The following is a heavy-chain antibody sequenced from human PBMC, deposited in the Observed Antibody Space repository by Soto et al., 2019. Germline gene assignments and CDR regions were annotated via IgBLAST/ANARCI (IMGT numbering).Heavy chain of an antibody. V-gene: IGHV4-38-2*01. CDR3: ARMGGITGTTEGFRYYYYGMDV. CDR1: GYSISSGYY. Sequence: PSETLSLTCAVSGYSISSGYYWGWIRQPPGKGLEWIGSIYHSGSTYYNPSLKSRVTISVDTSKNQFSLKLSSVTAADTAVYYCARMGGITGTTEGFRYYYYGMDVWGQGTTVTVSS. D-gene: IGHD1-7*01. CDR2: IYHSGST. J-gene: IGHJ6*02.